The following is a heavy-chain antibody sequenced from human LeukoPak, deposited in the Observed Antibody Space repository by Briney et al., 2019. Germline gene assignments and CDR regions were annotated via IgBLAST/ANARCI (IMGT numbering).Heavy chain of an antibody. V-gene: IGHV3-7*03. CDR3: ARDPEAYCGGDCYSNAFDI. Sequence: GGSLRLSCAASGFTFSSYWMSWVRQAPGKGLEWVAHIKQDGSEKYYVDSVKGRFTISRDSAKNSPYLQMNSLRAEDTAVYYCARDPEAYCGGDCYSNAFDIWGQGTMVTVSS. D-gene: IGHD2-21*02. CDR2: IKQDGSEK. CDR1: GFTFSSYW. J-gene: IGHJ3*02.